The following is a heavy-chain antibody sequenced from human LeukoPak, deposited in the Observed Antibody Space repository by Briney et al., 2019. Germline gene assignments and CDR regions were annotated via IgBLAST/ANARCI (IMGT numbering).Heavy chain of an antibody. Sequence: QPGGSLRLSCAASGFTFSSYSMNWVRQAPGKGLEWVSYISSSSSTIYYADSVKGRFTISRDNAKNSLYLQMNSLRAEDTALYYCARWTEEGIDYWGQGTLVTVSS. CDR2: ISSSSSTI. CDR1: GFTFSSYS. J-gene: IGHJ4*02. D-gene: IGHD1-14*01. CDR3: ARWTEEGIDY. V-gene: IGHV3-48*01.